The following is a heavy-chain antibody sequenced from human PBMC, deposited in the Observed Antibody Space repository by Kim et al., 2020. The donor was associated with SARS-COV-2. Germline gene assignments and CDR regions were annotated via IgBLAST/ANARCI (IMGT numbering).Heavy chain of an antibody. D-gene: IGHD1-26*01. Sequence: GGSLRLSCLASGFTFSSSAMHWVRQAPGKGLEYVSTIISNGGSTYYADSVKGRFTISRDNSKNTLYLQMTSLRAEDTAVYYCVNIATFSPSSPYYFVYWGPGALVSVSS. CDR1: GFTFSSSA. CDR2: IISNGGST. CDR3: VNIATFSPSSPYYFVY. V-gene: IGHV3-64D*06. J-gene: IGHJ4*02.